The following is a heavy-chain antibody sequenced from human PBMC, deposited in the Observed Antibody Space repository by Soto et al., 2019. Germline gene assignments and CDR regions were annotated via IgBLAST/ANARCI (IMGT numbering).Heavy chain of an antibody. J-gene: IGHJ4*02. D-gene: IGHD4-17*01. CDR2: ISSSSSTI. V-gene: IGHV3-48*02. CDR1: GFTFSSYS. CDR3: ARDGDYGGNLGFDY. Sequence: EVQLVESGGGLVQPGGSLRLSCAASGFTFSSYSMNWVRQAPGKGLEWVSYISSSSSTIYYADSVKGRFTISRDNAKNSLYLQMNRLRDEDTAVYYCARDGDYGGNLGFDYWGQGTLVTVSS.